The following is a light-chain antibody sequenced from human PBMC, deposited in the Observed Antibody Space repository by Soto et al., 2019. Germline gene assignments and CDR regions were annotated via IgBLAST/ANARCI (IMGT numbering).Light chain of an antibody. CDR2: GVA. CDR1: ESIRTY. Sequence: DIQVTQSPSSLSASVGDRVTITCRASESIRTYVNWYQQHLGKAPKLLIFGVANLQNGVPSRFGGSGSGTDFSLSISGLQVEDFATYYCQQTHTAPYTFGQGTKVDIK. CDR3: QQTHTAPYT. V-gene: IGKV1-39*01. J-gene: IGKJ1*01.